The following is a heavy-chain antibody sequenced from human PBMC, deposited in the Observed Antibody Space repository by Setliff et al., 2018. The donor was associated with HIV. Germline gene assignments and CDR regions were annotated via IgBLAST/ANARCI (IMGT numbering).Heavy chain of an antibody. CDR1: GGSFSDYS. J-gene: IGHJ3*02. V-gene: IGHV4-59*08. Sequence: SETLSLTCAVYGGSFSDYSWNWVRQPPGKGLEWIGFIYSSGSTNYNPSLKSRVTISVDTSKNQLSLKLRSVTAADTAVYYCARHLRPRGVAVSDAFDIWGQGTMVTVSS. D-gene: IGHD2-15*01. CDR2: IYSSGST. CDR3: ARHLRPRGVAVSDAFDI.